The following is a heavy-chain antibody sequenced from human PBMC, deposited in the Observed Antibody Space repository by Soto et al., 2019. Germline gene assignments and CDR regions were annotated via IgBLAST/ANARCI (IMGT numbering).Heavy chain of an antibody. D-gene: IGHD6-13*01. CDR1: GGSISSNSYY. Sequence: SETLSLTCTVSGGSISSNSYYWGWIRQPPGKGLEWIGSIPYTGDTNYNPSLKSRVTISVDTSKNQFSLKLSSVTAADTAVYYCARDRSSSLHNYGMDVWGQGTTVTVSS. CDR2: IPYTGDT. CDR3: ARDRSSSLHNYGMDV. J-gene: IGHJ6*02. V-gene: IGHV4-39*07.